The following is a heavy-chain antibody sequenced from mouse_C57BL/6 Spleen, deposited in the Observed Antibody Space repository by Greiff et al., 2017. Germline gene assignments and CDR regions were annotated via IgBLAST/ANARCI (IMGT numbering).Heavy chain of an antibody. CDR1: GFTFSSYG. D-gene: IGHD1-1*01. Sequence: EVQGVESGGDLVKPGGSLKLSCAASGFTFSSYGMSWVRQTPDKRLEWVATISSGGSYTYYPDSVKGRFTISRDNAKNTLYLQMSSLKSEDTAMYYCARGGTTVVERVYFEYWGQGTTLTVSS. J-gene: IGHJ2*01. V-gene: IGHV5-6*01. CDR3: ARGGTTVVERVYFEY. CDR2: ISSGGSYT.